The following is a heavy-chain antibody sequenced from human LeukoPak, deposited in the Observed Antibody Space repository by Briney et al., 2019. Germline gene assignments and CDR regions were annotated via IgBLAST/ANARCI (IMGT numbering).Heavy chain of an antibody. D-gene: IGHD3-10*01. CDR1: GDSISAYH. CDR2: IYTTERT. J-gene: IGHJ5*02. CDR3: ARDLPSYYFGSGNMFDP. V-gene: IGHV4-4*07. Sequence: SETLSLTCSVSGDSISAYHWSWIRQPAGKGLEWIGRIYTTERTNYNSFLKSRVTMSKDTSKNQVSLGLSSVTAADTAVYYCARDLPSYYFGSGNMFDPWGPGILVTVSS.